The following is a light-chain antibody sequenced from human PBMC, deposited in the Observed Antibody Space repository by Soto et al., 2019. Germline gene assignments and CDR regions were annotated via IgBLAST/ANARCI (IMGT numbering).Light chain of an antibody. CDR3: QQYYSTLMYT. V-gene: IGKV4-1*01. CDR2: WAS. CDR1: QSVLYSSNNKND. J-gene: IGKJ2*01. Sequence: DIVMTQSPDSLAVSLGERATINCKSSQSVLYSSNNKNDLAWYQQKPGQPPKLLIYWASTRESGVPDRFSGSGSGTDFTLTISSLQAEDVAVYYCQQYYSTLMYTFGQGTKLEIK.